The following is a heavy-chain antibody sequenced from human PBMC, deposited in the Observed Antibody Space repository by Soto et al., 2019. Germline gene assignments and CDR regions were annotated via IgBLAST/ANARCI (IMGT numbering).Heavy chain of an antibody. J-gene: IGHJ6*03. Sequence: QVQLVQSGAEVKKPGASVKVSCKASGYTFTSYYMHWVRQAPGQGLEWMGIINPSGGSTSYAQKFQGRVTMTRDTSPSTVYMELSSLRSEDTAVYYCAREERLRLDYYYYYMDVWGKGTTVTVSS. CDR3: AREERLRLDYYYYYMDV. V-gene: IGHV1-46*03. CDR1: GYTFTSYY. D-gene: IGHD3-16*01. CDR2: INPSGGST.